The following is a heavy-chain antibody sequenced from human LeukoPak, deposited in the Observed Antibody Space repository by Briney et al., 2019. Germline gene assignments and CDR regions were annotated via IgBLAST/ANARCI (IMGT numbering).Heavy chain of an antibody. CDR3: AKIAAGGPAYYFDS. D-gene: IGHD6-25*01. Sequence: GGSLRLPCAASGFTFSNYAMSWVHQAPGKGLEYVSSITVSGSTYYADSVKGRFTISRDNSKNTLSLQMTSLRAEDTAMYYCAKIAAGGPAYYFDSWGQGILVTVSS. CDR2: ITVSGST. CDR1: GFTFSNYA. V-gene: IGHV3-23*01. J-gene: IGHJ4*02.